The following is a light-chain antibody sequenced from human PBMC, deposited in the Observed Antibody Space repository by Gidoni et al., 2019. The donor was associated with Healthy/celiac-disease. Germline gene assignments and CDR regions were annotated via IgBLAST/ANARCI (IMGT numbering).Light chain of an antibody. CDR3: QVWDSSSE. Sequence: SYVLTQPPSVSVAPGQTARITCGGNNIGSKSVHWYQQKPGQAPVLVVYEDSDRPSGIPERFSGSNSGNTATLTISRVEAGDEADYYCQVWDSSSEFGGGTKLTVL. CDR2: EDS. V-gene: IGLV3-21*02. J-gene: IGLJ2*01. CDR1: NIGSKS.